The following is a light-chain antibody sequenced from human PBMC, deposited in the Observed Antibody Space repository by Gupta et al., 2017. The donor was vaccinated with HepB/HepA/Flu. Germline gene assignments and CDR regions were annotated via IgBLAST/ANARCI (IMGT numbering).Light chain of an antibody. CDR3: QQSDSTLGT. CDR2: AAS. J-gene: IGKJ1*01. Sequence: DIQMTQSPSSLSASVGDRVTITCRASQNISSYLAWYQQKPGKAPKLLIYAASSLQSGVPSRFSGSGSGTDFTLTISSLQPEDFATYYCQQSDSTLGTFGQGTKVEIK. V-gene: IGKV1-39*01. CDR1: QNISSY.